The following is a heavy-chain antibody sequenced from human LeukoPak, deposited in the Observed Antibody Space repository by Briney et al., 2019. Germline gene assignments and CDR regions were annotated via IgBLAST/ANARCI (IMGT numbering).Heavy chain of an antibody. CDR3: ATDYGANSGGFDY. CDR1: GFTFSSFT. D-gene: IGHD4-23*01. V-gene: IGHV3-21*01. J-gene: IGHJ4*02. CDR2: ITSSSSYI. Sequence: TGGSLRLSCAASGFTFSSFTMNWVRQAPGKGLEWVSSITSSSSYIYYADSVKGRFTISRDNAKNSLYLQMNSLRAEDTAVYYCATDYGANSGGFDYWDQGTLVTVSS.